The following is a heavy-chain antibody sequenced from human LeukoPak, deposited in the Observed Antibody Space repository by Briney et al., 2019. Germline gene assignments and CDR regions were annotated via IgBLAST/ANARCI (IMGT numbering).Heavy chain of an antibody. CDR3: ARVVGYYYYMDG. V-gene: IGHV4-34*01. CDR1: GGSFNGCY. Sequence: SETLSLTCAVYGGSFNGCYWSWIRQPPGKGLEWIGEINHSGTTNHNPSLKSRVTISVDTSKNQFSLKLSSVTAADTAMYYCARVVGYYYYMDGWGKGTTVTVFS. J-gene: IGHJ6*03. D-gene: IGHD1-26*01. CDR2: INHSGTT.